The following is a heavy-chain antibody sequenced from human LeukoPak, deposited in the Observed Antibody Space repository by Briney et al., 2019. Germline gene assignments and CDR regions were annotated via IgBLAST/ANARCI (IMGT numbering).Heavy chain of an antibody. J-gene: IGHJ6*04. Sequence: PGGSLRLSCAASGFTFSSYAMSWVRRAPGKGLEWVSAISGSGGSTYYADSVKGRFTISRDNSKNTLYLQMNSLRAEDTAVYYCAKPRKYQPHMDVWGKGTTVTVSS. CDR3: AKPRKYQPHMDV. CDR1: GFTFSSYA. CDR2: ISGSGGST. V-gene: IGHV3-23*01. D-gene: IGHD2-2*01.